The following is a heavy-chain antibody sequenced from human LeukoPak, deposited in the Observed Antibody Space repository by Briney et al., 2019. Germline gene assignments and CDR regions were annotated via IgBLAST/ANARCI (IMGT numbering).Heavy chain of an antibody. V-gene: IGHV3-7*03. J-gene: IGHJ4*02. CDR2: IKQDGSEK. Sequence: PGGSLRLSCAASGFTFSSYWMSWVRQAPGKGLEWVANIKQDGSEKYYADSVKGRFTISRDNSKNTLYLQMNSLRAEDTAVYYCAKDPQPNCSGGSCYDYWGQGTLVTVSS. CDR3: AKDPQPNCSGGSCYDY. D-gene: IGHD2-15*01. CDR1: GFTFSSYW.